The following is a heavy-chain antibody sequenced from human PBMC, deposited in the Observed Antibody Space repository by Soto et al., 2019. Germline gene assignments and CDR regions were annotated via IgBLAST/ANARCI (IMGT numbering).Heavy chain of an antibody. V-gene: IGHV3-21*01. CDR2: ISSSSSYI. D-gene: IGHD6-19*01. CDR1: GFTFSSYS. CDR3: ARSSGYDYGMDV. J-gene: IGHJ6*02. Sequence: GGSLRLSCAASGFTFSSYSMNWVRQAPGKGLEWVSSISSSSSYIYYADSVKGRFTISRDNAKNSLYLQMNSLRAEDTAVYYCARSSGYDYGMDVWGQGNTVTVSS.